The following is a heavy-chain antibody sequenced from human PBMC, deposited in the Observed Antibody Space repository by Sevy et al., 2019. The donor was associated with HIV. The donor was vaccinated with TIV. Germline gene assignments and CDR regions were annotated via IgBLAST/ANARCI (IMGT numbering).Heavy chain of an antibody. D-gene: IGHD5-12*01. Sequence: ASVKVSCKASGGTFSSYAISWVRQAPGQGLEWMGGIIPIFGTANYAQKFQGRVTITADESTSTAYMELSSLRSEDTAVYYCARDGRGEGGYDNAFDIWGQGTMVTVSS. CDR2: IIPIFGTA. CDR3: ARDGRGEGGYDNAFDI. V-gene: IGHV1-69*13. J-gene: IGHJ3*02. CDR1: GGTFSSYA.